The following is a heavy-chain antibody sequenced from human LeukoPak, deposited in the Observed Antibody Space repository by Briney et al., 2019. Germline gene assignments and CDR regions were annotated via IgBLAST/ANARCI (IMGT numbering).Heavy chain of an antibody. V-gene: IGHV4-59*13. D-gene: IGHD3-16*01. J-gene: IGHJ4*02. CDR3: ARVGRGDHTWGSYYCDH. Sequence: SETLSLTCTVSGDSFSTSQWSWFRQPPGKGVEGIGYISSSWKTSYNPSLKSRLTISVDTSKNQFSLKLTSVTVADTAVYFCARVGRGDHTWGSYYCDHWGQGTLVSVSS. CDR2: ISSSWKT. CDR1: GDSFSTSQ.